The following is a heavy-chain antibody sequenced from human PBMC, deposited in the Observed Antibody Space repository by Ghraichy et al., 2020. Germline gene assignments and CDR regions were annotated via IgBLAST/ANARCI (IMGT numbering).Heavy chain of an antibody. CDR1: GGSISSYY. CDR2: IYYSGST. CDR3: ARGNDTLGVGDY. V-gene: IGHV4-59*01. J-gene: IGHJ4*02. D-gene: IGHD1-1*01. Sequence: SETLSLTCTVSGGSISSYYWSWIRQPPGKGLEWIGYIYYSGSTNYNPSLKSRVTISVDTSKNQFSLKLSSVTAADTAVYYCARGNDTLGVGDYWGQGTLVTVSS.